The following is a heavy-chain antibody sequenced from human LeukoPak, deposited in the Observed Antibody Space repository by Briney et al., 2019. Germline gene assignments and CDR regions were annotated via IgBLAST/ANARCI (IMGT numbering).Heavy chain of an antibody. J-gene: IGHJ4*02. CDR2: ISGSGGTT. CDR1: GFAFSNYA. Sequence: SGGSLRLSCAASGFAFSNYAVHWVRQAPGKGLQWVSAISGSGGTTYYADSVKGRFTISRDNSKKTLYLQMNSLRAEDTAIYYCAKTVIDTTYYDYWGQGTRVTVSS. D-gene: IGHD4-17*01. CDR3: AKTVIDTTYYDY. V-gene: IGHV3-23*01.